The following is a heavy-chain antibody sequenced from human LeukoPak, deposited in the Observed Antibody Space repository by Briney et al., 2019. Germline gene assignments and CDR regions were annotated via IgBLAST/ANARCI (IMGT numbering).Heavy chain of an antibody. CDR1: GFTFSSYA. Sequence: TGGSLRLSWAVSGFTFSSYAMSWVRQAPGKGLEWVSVISGSGGNTYYADSVKGRFTTSRDNSKNTLYLQMNSLRAEDTAIYVCAKVFLSVTIYDAFDIWGQGTMVTVSS. V-gene: IGHV3-23*01. CDR3: AKVFLSVTIYDAFDI. CDR2: ISGSGGNT. D-gene: IGHD5-24*01. J-gene: IGHJ3*02.